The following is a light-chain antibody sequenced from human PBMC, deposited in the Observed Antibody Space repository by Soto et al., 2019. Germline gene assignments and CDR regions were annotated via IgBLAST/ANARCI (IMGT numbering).Light chain of an antibody. CDR2: GAS. Sequence: EVVLTQSPGTLSLSPGESASLSCRASQSVSSSFLAWYQQKPGQPPRLLIYGASSRATGIPDRFSGSGSGTDFTLTISRLEPEDFATFYCEQYGPSIGRYTFGQGTKVEI. CDR1: QSVSSSF. J-gene: IGKJ2*01. V-gene: IGKV3-20*01. CDR3: EQYGPSIGRYT.